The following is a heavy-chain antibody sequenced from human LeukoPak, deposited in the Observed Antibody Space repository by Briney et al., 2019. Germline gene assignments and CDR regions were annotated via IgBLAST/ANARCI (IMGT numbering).Heavy chain of an antibody. V-gene: IGHV3-66*01. CDR3: ASTFYGDSPPY. J-gene: IGHJ4*02. Sequence: GGSLRLSCAASGFTVSSNYMSWVRQAPGKGLEWVSVIYSGGSTYYADSVKGRFTISRDNSKDTLYLQMNSLRAEDTVVYYCASTFYGDSPPYWGQGTLVTVSS. CDR1: GFTVSSNY. CDR2: IYSGGST. D-gene: IGHD4-17*01.